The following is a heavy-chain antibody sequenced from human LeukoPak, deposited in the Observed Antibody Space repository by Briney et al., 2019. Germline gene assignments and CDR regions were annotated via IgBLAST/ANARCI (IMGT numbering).Heavy chain of an antibody. CDR3: ARMGPTIFGVVINNWFDP. J-gene: IGHJ5*02. CDR2: IIPILGIA. V-gene: IGHV1-69*04. CDR1: GGTFSSYA. D-gene: IGHD3-3*01. Sequence: SVKVSCKASGGTFSSYAISWVRQAPGQGLEWMGRIIPILGIANYAQKFQGRVTITADKSTSTAYMELRSLRADDTAVYYCARMGPTIFGVVINNWFDPWGQGTLVTVSS.